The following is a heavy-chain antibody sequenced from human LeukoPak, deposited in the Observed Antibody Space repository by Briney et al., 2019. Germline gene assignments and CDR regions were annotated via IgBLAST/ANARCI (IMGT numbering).Heavy chain of an antibody. J-gene: IGHJ1*01. V-gene: IGHV4-39*01. Sequence: SETLSLTCTVSGGSISSSNYYWGWIRQSPGKGLEWIGNIFYSGNTYYNPSLKSRVTISVDTSKNQFSLKLRSVTAADTALYYCARPVVAATPWYFQYWGQGTLVSVSS. CDR3: ARPVVAATPWYFQY. CDR2: IFYSGNT. CDR1: GGSISSSNYY. D-gene: IGHD2-15*01.